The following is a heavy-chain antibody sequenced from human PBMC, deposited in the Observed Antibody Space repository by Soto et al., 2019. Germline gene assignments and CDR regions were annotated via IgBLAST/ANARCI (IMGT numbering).Heavy chain of an antibody. D-gene: IGHD3-10*01. J-gene: IGHJ4*02. V-gene: IGHV3-30-3*01. Sequence: GGSLRLSCAASGFTFSSYAMHWARQAPGKGLEWVAVISYDGSNKYYADSVKGRFTISRDNSKNTLYLQMNSLRAEDTAVYYCARGITMVRGVITTPFDYWGQGTLVTVSS. CDR2: ISYDGSNK. CDR3: ARGITMVRGVITTPFDY. CDR1: GFTFSSYA.